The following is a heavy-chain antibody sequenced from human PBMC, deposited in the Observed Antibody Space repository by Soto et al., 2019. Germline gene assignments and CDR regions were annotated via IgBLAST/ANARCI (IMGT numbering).Heavy chain of an antibody. CDR2: IYYSGST. CDR1: GGSISSYY. CDR3: ARYYDFWSGYYSRWFDP. Sequence: TLSLTCTVSGGSISSYYWSWIRQPPGKGLEWIGYIYYSGSTNYNPSLKSRVTISVDTSKNQFSLKLSSVTAADTAVYYCARYYDFWSGYYSRWFDPWGQRTLVTVSS. J-gene: IGHJ5*02. D-gene: IGHD3-3*01. V-gene: IGHV4-59*08.